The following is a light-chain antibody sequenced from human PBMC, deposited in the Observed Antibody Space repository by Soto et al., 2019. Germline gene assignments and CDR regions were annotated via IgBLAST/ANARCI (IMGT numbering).Light chain of an antibody. Sequence: EIVMTQSPATLSVSPGERATLSCRASQSVSSNLAWYQQKPGQAPRLLIYGASTRATGIPSRFSGSGSGTEFTLTISSLQSEDFAVYYCQQYKNWPPITFGQGT. J-gene: IGKJ5*01. V-gene: IGKV3D-15*01. CDR3: QQYKNWPPIT. CDR1: QSVSSN. CDR2: GAS.